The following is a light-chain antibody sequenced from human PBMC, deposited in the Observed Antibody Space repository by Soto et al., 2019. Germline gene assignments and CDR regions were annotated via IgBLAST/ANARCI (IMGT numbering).Light chain of an antibody. CDR1: SGHSSNA. J-gene: IGLJ7*01. Sequence: QSVLTQSPSASASLGASVKLTCTMSSGHSSNAIAWHQQKPEKVTRYLMNVNSNGRHIKGDGIPDRFSGSSSGSERYLTISSLMSEDEADYYCQTWGTGIPVVFGGGTQLTFL. V-gene: IGLV4-69*01. CDR2: VNSNGRH. CDR3: QTWGTGIPVV.